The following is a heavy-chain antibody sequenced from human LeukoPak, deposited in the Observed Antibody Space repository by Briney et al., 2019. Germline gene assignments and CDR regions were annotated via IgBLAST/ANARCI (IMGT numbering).Heavy chain of an antibody. CDR3: ARVYCGGDCYQVYFDY. J-gene: IGHJ4*02. D-gene: IGHD2-21*02. CDR1: GGSISSSNW. Sequence: SETLPLTCAVSGGSISSSNWWSWVRQPPGKGLEWIGEIYHSGSTNYNPSLKSRVTISVDKSKNQFSLKLSSVTAADTAVYYCARVYCGGDCYQVYFDYWGQGTLVTVSS. CDR2: IYHSGST. V-gene: IGHV4-4*02.